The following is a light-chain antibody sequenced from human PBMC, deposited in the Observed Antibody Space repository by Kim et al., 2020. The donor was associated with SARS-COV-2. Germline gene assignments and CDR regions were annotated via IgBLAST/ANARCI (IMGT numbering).Light chain of an antibody. CDR2: DAS. Sequence: LAQGERDTLSCRDSQSVTGELAWYQQKPGQPPRLLIYDASDRATGIPARFSGSGYGTDFTLTISSLERGDTAVYYCQQRSRWPITFGQGTRLEIK. CDR1: QSVTGE. CDR3: QQRSRWPIT. V-gene: IGKV3-11*01. J-gene: IGKJ5*01.